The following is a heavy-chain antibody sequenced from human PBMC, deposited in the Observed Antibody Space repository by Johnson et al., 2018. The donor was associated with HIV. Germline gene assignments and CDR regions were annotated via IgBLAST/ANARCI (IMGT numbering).Heavy chain of an antibody. V-gene: IGHV3-20*04. CDR2: INWNGGST. D-gene: IGHD3-16*01. Sequence: EQLVESGGGLVQPGRSLRLSCAASGFTFDDHGMSWVRQGPGKWLEWVSGINWNGGSTGYADSVKGRFTISRDNAKNSLYLQMNSLRAEDTALYYCAKDKSVMAPDAFDIWGQGTMVTVSS. J-gene: IGHJ3*02. CDR3: AKDKSVMAPDAFDI. CDR1: GFTFDDHG.